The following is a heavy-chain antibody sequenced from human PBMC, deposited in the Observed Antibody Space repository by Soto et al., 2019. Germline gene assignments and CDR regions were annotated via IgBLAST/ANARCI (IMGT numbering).Heavy chain of an antibody. V-gene: IGHV4-30-4*01. CDR2: ISYSGST. Sequence: QVQLQESGPGLVKPSQTLSLTCTVSGGSISSGDYYWSWIRQPPGKGLEWIGYISYSGSTYYNPSLRSRLTISVDTSKNQFSLKLSSVTAADTAVYCCARLGPTTVPTSYFTGNYNGMDVWGQGTTVAVSS. J-gene: IGHJ6*02. D-gene: IGHD4-17*01. CDR1: GGSISSGDYY. CDR3: ARLGPTTVPTSYFTGNYNGMDV.